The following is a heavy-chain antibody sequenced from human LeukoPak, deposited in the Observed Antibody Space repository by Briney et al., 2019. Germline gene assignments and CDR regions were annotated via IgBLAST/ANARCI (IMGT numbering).Heavy chain of an antibody. CDR1: GFTVASNF. J-gene: IGHJ4*02. CDR2: SFSGGTT. CDR3: ARGKSSGWNFDY. V-gene: IGHV3-66*01. D-gene: IGHD6-19*01. Sequence: GGSLRLSCAASGFTVASNFMSWVCQAPGKGLDWVSVSFSGGTTFYAESVKGRFTISRDNSKNTLYLEMNSLRAEDTAVYYCARGKSSGWNFDYWGQGSLVTVSS.